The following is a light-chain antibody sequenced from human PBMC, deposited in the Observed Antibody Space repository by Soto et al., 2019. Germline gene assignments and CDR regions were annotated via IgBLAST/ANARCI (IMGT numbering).Light chain of an antibody. V-gene: IGKV3-20*01. CDR1: QSVGRSY. CDR2: SVS. J-gene: IGKJ1*01. Sequence: EIVMTQSPATLSVSPGERATLSCRASQSVGRSYLAWYQQKPGQAPRLLISSVSKRATGIPDRFSGSGSGTDSTLTISRLEPEDFAVYYCQQYGSSGTFGQGTKVDIK. CDR3: QQYGSSGT.